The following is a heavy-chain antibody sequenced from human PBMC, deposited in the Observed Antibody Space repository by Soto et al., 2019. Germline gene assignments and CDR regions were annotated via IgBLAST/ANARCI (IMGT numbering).Heavy chain of an antibody. V-gene: IGHV3-20*04. CDR2: VNWNSVTT. Sequence: EVQLVETGGGVVRPGGSLRLSCVASGFTFDHYGMTWVRQAPGRSLEWVAGVNWNSVTTGYGDAVKGRFTAHRDNAKNSLYLEMSSLRIEDTAIYYCARGLDAFDLWGQGTWVTVSS. J-gene: IGHJ3*01. CDR1: GFTFDHYG. CDR3: ARGLDAFDL.